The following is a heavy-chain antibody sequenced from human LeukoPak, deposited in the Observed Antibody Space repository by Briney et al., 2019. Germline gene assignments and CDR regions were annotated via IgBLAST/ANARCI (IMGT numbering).Heavy chain of an antibody. V-gene: IGHV3-74*01. J-gene: IGHJ4*02. Sequence: GGSLRLSCAASGFTFSSYWMHWVRQAPGKGLVWVSRINSDGNSRSYADSVKGRFTISRDNAKNTLYLQMNSLRAEDTAVYYCARESSGWSPPDYWGQGTLVTVSS. CDR2: INSDGNSR. D-gene: IGHD6-19*01. CDR3: ARESSGWSPPDY. CDR1: GFTFSSYW.